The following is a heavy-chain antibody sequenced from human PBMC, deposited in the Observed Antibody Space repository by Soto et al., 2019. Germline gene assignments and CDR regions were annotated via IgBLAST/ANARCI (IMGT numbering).Heavy chain of an antibody. Sequence: ASVKVSCKASGYSFTSYDINWVRQATGQGLEWMGWMNPNSGNTGYAQKFQGRVTMTRNTSISTAYMELSSLRSEDTAVYYCARRGGYSSPLIGFDPWGQGTLVTVSS. CDR2: MNPNSGNT. D-gene: IGHD3-22*01. V-gene: IGHV1-8*01. J-gene: IGHJ5*02. CDR1: GYSFTSYD. CDR3: ARRGGYSSPLIGFDP.